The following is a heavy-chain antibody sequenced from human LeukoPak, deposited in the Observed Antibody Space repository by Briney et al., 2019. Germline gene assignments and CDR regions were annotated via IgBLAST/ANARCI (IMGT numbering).Heavy chain of an antibody. J-gene: IGHJ6*02. CDR2: IYYSGST. CDR3: ARGYCSSTSCYKVYYYGMDV. CDR1: GGSISSYH. Sequence: SETLSLTCTVSGGSISSYHWSWIRQPPGKGLVWIGYIYYSGSTNYNPSLKSRVTISVDTSKNQFSMKLSSVTAADTAVYYCARGYCSSTSCYKVYYYGMDVWGQGTTVTVSS. D-gene: IGHD2-2*02. V-gene: IGHV4-59*01.